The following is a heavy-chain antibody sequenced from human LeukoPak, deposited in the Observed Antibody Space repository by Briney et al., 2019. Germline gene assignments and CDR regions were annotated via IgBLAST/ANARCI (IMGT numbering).Heavy chain of an antibody. D-gene: IGHD3-3*01. CDR1: GYTFTGYG. CDR3: ARDDTIFGVVYFDY. CDR2: ISAYNGNT. J-gene: IGHJ4*02. V-gene: IGHV1-18*01. Sequence: GASVKVSXKASGYTFTGYGISWVRQAPGQGLEWIGWISAYNGNTNYAQKLQGRVTMTTDTSTSTAYMELRSLRSDDTAVYYCARDDTIFGVVYFDYWGQGTLVTVSS.